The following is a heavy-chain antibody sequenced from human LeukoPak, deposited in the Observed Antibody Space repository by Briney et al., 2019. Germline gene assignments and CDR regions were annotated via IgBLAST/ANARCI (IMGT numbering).Heavy chain of an antibody. Sequence: GILILSCAASGFTFSSYSMNWVRQAPGKGLEWVSSISSSSSYIYYADSVKGRFTISRDNAKNSLYLQMNSLRAEDTAVYYCARDSIAVAGTIYWGQGTLVTVSS. V-gene: IGHV3-21*01. J-gene: IGHJ4*02. CDR3: ARDSIAVAGTIY. CDR2: ISSSSSYI. D-gene: IGHD6-19*01. CDR1: GFTFSSYS.